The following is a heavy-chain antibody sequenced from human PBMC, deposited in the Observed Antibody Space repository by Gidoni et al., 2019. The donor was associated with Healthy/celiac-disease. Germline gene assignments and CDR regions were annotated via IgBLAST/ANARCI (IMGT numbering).Heavy chain of an antibody. D-gene: IGHD5-12*01. J-gene: IGHJ4*02. CDR2: INAGNGNT. V-gene: IGHV1-3*01. Sequence: QVQLVQSGAEVKKPGASVKVSCQASGYTFTSYAMHWVRQAPGQRLEWMGWINAGNGNTKYSQKFQGRVTITRDTSASTAYMELSSLRSEDTAVYYCARVFGGGYDVTFDYWGQGTLVTVSS. CDR1: GYTFTSYA. CDR3: ARVFGGGYDVTFDY.